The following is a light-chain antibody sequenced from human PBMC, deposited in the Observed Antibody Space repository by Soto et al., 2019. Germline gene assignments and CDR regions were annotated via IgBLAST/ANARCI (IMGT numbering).Light chain of an antibody. Sequence: ELVLTQSPGTLSLFPGERATLSCRASQSISSSFVGWYQQKPGQAPRLLIYGSSTRATGIPDRFSGSGSGTDFTLTISRLEPEDFAVYYCQQFGISPRTFGQGTKLE. J-gene: IGKJ2*01. CDR1: QSISSSF. CDR3: QQFGISPRT. V-gene: IGKV3-20*01. CDR2: GSS.